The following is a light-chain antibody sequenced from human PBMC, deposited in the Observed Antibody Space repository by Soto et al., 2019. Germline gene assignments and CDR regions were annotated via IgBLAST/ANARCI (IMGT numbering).Light chain of an antibody. CDR1: QSVLHSSNNKNY. CDR3: QQYYSTLS. CDR2: WAS. J-gene: IGKJ5*01. Sequence: DIVMTQSPDSLAVSLGERVTINCKSSQSVLHSSNNKNYLAWYQQKPGQPPKLLIYWASTRESGVPDRFSGSGSGTDFTLTISSLQAEDVAVYYCQQYYSTLSFGQGTRLEIK. V-gene: IGKV4-1*01.